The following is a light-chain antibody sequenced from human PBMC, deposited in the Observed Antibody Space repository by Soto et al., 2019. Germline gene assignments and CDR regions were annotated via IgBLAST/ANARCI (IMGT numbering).Light chain of an antibody. J-gene: IGLJ3*02. CDR3: ASWDDSLKGPWV. V-gene: IGLV1-44*01. Sequence: QSVLTQPPSASGTPGQRVTISCSGSSSNIGSNTVNWYQQLPGTAPKRLTYSNNQRPSGVPDRVSGSKSGTSASLAISWLKSEDETDYYCASWDDSLKGPWVFGGGTKVTVL. CDR2: SNN. CDR1: SSNIGSNT.